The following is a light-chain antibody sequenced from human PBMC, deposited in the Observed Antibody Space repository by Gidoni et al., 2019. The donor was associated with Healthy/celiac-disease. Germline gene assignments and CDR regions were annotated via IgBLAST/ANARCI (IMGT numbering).Light chain of an antibody. CDR1: QRVSSE. CDR3: QRRSNWPPFT. Sequence: DIVFPQSPSTLSLSPGERATLSCRASQRVSSELPWYQQKPGKAPRLLSYEASNRATGSPARVSGSGAGTECTLTISSLETEDFAVYYCQRRSNWPPFTFGPGTKVDIK. CDR2: EAS. V-gene: IGKV3-11*01. J-gene: IGKJ3*01.